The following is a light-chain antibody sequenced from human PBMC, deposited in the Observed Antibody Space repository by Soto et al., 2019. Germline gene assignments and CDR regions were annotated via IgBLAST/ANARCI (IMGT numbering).Light chain of an antibody. Sequence: IVMTQSQATLSVSPGEGVTLSCRASENVGTNLAWYQQKPGQAPRLLIYGSSTRDTGIPATFSGSGSGTEFPLTISSLQSEESAIYYCQQYNNWGLSFGGGTKVEIK. J-gene: IGKJ4*01. CDR3: QQYNNWGLS. CDR2: GSS. V-gene: IGKV3D-15*01. CDR1: ENVGTN.